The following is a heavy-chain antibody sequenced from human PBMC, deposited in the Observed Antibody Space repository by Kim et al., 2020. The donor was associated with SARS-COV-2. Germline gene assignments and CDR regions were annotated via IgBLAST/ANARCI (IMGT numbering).Heavy chain of an antibody. CDR3: ARVEGSYSSGWWDGGAIDY. D-gene: IGHD6-19*01. V-gene: IGHV1-2*06. CDR2: INPNSGGT. CDR1: GYTFTGYY. J-gene: IGHJ4*02. Sequence: ASVKVSCKASGYTFTGYYMHWVRQAPGQGLDWMGRINPNSGGTNYAQKFQGRVTMTRDTSISTAYMELSRLRSDDTAVYYCARVEGSYSSGWWDGGAIDYWGQGTLVTVSS.